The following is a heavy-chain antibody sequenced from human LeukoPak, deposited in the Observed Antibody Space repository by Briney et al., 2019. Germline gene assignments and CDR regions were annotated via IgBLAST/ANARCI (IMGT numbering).Heavy chain of an antibody. CDR2: MNPNSGNT. CDR1: GYTFTSYD. CDR3: ARGRLDPEFSLDYYCYYMDV. Sequence: ASVKVSCKASGYTFTSYDINWVRQATGQGLEWMGWMNPNSGNTGYAQKFQGRVTMTRNTSISTAYMELSSLRSEDTAVYYCARGRLDPEFSLDYYCYYMDVWGKGTTVTVSS. J-gene: IGHJ6*03. D-gene: IGHD3-16*02. V-gene: IGHV1-8*01.